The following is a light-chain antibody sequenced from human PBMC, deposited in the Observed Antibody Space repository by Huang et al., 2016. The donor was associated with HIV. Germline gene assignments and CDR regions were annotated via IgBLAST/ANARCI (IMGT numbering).Light chain of an antibody. J-gene: IGKJ4*01. Sequence: DIQMTQSPFSLSASVGDRVTITCRASQSIISYLNWYQQKPGKAPQLLIYAASSLQSGVPSRFSGSGSGTDFTLTISSLQPEDFATYYCQQSYSLLTFGGGTKVEIK. CDR2: AAS. CDR1: QSIISY. CDR3: QQSYSLLT. V-gene: IGKV1-39*01.